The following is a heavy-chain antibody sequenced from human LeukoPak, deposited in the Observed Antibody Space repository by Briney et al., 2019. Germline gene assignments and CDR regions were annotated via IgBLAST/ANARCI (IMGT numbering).Heavy chain of an antibody. CDR3: ARDKVWGSGFFDY. V-gene: IGHV4-59*01. J-gene: IGHJ4*02. Sequence: PSETLSLTCTVSGGSISSYYWSWIRQPPGKGLEWIGYIYYSGSTNYNPSLKSRVTISVDTSKNQFSLKLSSVTAADTAVYYCARDKVWGSGFFDYWGQGTLVTVSS. D-gene: IGHD3-22*01. CDR1: GGSISSYY. CDR2: IYYSGST.